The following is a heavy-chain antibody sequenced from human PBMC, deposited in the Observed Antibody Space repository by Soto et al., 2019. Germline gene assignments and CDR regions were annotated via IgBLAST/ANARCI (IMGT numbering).Heavy chain of an antibody. CDR1: GVTFSSDD. J-gene: IGHJ4*02. V-gene: IGHV3-48*03. CDR2: ISSSGGTI. CDR3: ARGGYEFDN. Sequence: GGSLRLSCVASGVTFSSDDMNWVRQAPGKGLEWLSYISSSGGTIMYADSLEGRFTISRDNAKNSLYLQVNSLRAEDTAVYYCARGGYEFDNWGQGTLVTVSS. D-gene: IGHD6-13*01.